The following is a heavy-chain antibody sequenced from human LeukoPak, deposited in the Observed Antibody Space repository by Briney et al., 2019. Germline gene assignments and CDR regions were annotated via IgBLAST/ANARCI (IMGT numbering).Heavy chain of an antibody. CDR1: GFSLSTTGVG. CDR3: AHISTTSGSYWSPGGY. V-gene: IGHV2-5*02. J-gene: IGHJ4*02. Sequence: SGSTLVKPTQTLTLTCTFSGFSLSTTGVGVGWIRQPPGKALEWLALIYWDDDKRYSPSLKSRLTITKDTSKNQVVLTMTNMGPVDTATYYCAHISTTSGSYWSPGGYWGQGTLVTVSS. CDR2: IYWDDDK. D-gene: IGHD3-10*01.